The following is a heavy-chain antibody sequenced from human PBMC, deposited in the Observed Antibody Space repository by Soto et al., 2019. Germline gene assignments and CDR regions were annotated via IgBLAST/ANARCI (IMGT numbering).Heavy chain of an antibody. Sequence: SETLSLTCTVSGASISTYYWSWIRQPAGKGLEWIGRLYTSGTTNYNPSLKSRVTMSVDTSKNQFSLKLGSVTAADTAVYFCARDGAHCSGGTCYSVWFDPWGPGTLVTV. CDR2: LYTSGTT. D-gene: IGHD2-15*01. J-gene: IGHJ5*02. V-gene: IGHV4-4*07. CDR3: ARDGAHCSGGTCYSVWFDP. CDR1: GASISTYY.